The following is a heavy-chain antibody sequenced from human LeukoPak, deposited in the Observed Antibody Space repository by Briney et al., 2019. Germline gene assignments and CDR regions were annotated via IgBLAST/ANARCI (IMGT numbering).Heavy chain of an antibody. CDR1: GFTFSYYW. CDR3: ARDHADAFDI. CDR2: INSDGSTT. V-gene: IGHV3-74*01. J-gene: IGHJ3*02. Sequence: GGSLRLSCAASGFTFSYYWMHWVRQAPGKGLVWVSHINSDGSTTNYADSVKGRFTISRDNAKNTLYLQMNSLRAEDTAVYSCARDHADAFDIWGQGTMVTVSS.